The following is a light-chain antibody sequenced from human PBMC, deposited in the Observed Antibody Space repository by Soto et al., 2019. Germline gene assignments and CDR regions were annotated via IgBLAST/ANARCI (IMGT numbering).Light chain of an antibody. Sequence: QSVLTQPPSVSGAPGQRVTISCTGSSSNIGAGYEVHWHQQIPGTAPKLLIYGNTNRPSGVPDRFSASKSGTSASLAITGLQAEDEADYYCQSYESSLSGWIFGGGTQLTVL. V-gene: IGLV1-40*01. CDR2: GNT. J-gene: IGLJ7*01. CDR3: QSYESSLSGWI. CDR1: SSNIGAGYE.